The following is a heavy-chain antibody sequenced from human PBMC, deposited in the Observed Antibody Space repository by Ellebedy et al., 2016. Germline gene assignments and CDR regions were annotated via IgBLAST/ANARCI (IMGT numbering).Heavy chain of an antibody. J-gene: IGHJ5*02. CDR1: GLTVSTNY. D-gene: IGHD2-15*01. CDR2: IFSDGNT. V-gene: IGHV3-53*01. Sequence: GESLKISCAASGLTVSTNYMKWVRQAPGKGLEWVSAIFSDGNTYYADSVKGRFTISRDNSKNTLYLQMNSLRAEDTAVYYCARGVGSGWFDPWGQGTLVTVSS. CDR3: ARGVGSGWFDP.